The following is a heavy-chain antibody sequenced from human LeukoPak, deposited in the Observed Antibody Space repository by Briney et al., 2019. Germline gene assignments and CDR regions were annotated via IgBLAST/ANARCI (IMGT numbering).Heavy chain of an antibody. D-gene: IGHD1-14*01. J-gene: IGHJ6*03. CDR1: GFTFSSYA. V-gene: IGHV3-30*04. CDR3: ARELTGPYYYMDV. CDR2: ISYDGSNK. Sequence: GRSLRLSCAASGFTFSSYAMHWVRQAPGKGLEWVAVISYDGSNKYYADSVKGRFTISRDNSKNTLYLQMNSLRAEDTAVYYCARELTGPYYYMDVWGKGTTVTVSS.